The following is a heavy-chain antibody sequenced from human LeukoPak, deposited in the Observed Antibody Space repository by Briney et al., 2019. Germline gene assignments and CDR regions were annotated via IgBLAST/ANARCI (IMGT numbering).Heavy chain of an antibody. CDR1: GFTFSSYS. CDR3: ARDVVEDYYDSSGYYLDAFDI. J-gene: IGHJ3*02. Sequence: GGSLRLSCAASGFTFSSYSMNWVRQAPGKGLEWVSSISSSSSYIYYADSVKGRFTISRDNAKNSLYLQMNSLRAEDTAVYYCARDVVEDYYDSSGYYLDAFDIWGQGTMVTVSS. V-gene: IGHV3-21*01. D-gene: IGHD3-22*01. CDR2: ISSSSSYI.